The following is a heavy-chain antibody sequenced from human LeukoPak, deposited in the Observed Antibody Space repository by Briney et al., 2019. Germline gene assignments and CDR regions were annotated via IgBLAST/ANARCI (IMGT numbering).Heavy chain of an antibody. D-gene: IGHD4-23*01. V-gene: IGHV3-7*01. J-gene: IGHJ4*02. CDR2: IKQDEGEK. CDR3: ASSVVNGY. Sequence: GLEWVANIKQDEGEKYYVDSVKGRFTISGDNAKNSLYLQMNSLRVEDTAVYYCASSVVNGYWGQGTLVTVSS.